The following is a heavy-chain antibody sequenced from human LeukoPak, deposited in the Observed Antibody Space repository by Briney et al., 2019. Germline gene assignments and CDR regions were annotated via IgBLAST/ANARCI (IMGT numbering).Heavy chain of an antibody. D-gene: IGHD2-21*01. CDR1: GFTFSDYY. V-gene: IGHV3-11*03. CDR3: ATSCCIRGRGPPPLQHPDWVKR. CDR2: ISGSSSFT. Sequence: PGGSLRLSCAASGFTFSDYYMSWIRQAPGKGLEWVSYISGSSSFTKYADSVKGRFTISRDNAKNSLYLQMNSLRAEDTAVYYCATSCCIRGRGPPPLQHPDWVKRWGQGTLVSVSS. J-gene: IGHJ4*02.